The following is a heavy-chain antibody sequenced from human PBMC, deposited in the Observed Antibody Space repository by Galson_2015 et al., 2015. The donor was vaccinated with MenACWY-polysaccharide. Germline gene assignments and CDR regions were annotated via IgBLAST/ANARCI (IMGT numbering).Heavy chain of an antibody. V-gene: IGHV3-23*01. Sequence: SLRLSCAASGFTFSDHYMDWVRQAPGKGLEWVSAIRSSGTNTHYADSVKGRFTISRDNSKNTLYLQMNSLRAEDTAVYYCAKDSTDFWSVAGRFDHWGQGTLVTVSS. D-gene: IGHD3-3*01. CDR1: GFTFSDHY. CDR2: IRSSGTNT. J-gene: IGHJ5*02. CDR3: AKDSTDFWSVAGRFDH.